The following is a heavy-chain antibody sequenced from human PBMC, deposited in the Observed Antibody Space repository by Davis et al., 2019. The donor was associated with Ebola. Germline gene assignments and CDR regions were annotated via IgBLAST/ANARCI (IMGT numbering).Heavy chain of an antibody. V-gene: IGHV3-64D*08. Sequence: GGSLRLSCSASGFTFSSYAMHWVRQAPGKGLEYVSAISSNGGSTYYADSVKGRFTISRDNSKNTLHLQMSSLRAEDTAVYYCVKGGLWFGDWFDPWGQGTLVTVSS. D-gene: IGHD3-10*01. CDR1: GFTFSSYA. J-gene: IGHJ5*02. CDR3: VKGGLWFGDWFDP. CDR2: ISSNGGST.